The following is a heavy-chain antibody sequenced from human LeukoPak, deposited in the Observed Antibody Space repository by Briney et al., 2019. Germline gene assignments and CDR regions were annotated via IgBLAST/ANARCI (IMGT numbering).Heavy chain of an antibody. CDR3: ARDPSMVQWLDRMYYFDY. V-gene: IGHV4-39*02. Sequence: SETLSLTCTASGVSISSSNSYWGWIRRPPGKGLEWIGSIYYSGNTYYNASLKSQVSISIDTSKNQFSLRLTSVTAADTAVYYCARDPSMVQWLDRMYYFDYWGQGTLVTISS. CDR2: IYYSGNT. CDR1: GVSISSSNSY. J-gene: IGHJ4*02. D-gene: IGHD6-19*01.